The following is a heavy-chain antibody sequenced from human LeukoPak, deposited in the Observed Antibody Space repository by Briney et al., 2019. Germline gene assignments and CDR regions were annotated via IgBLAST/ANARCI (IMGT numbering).Heavy chain of an antibody. J-gene: IGHJ4*02. CDR1: GFTFSSYS. D-gene: IGHD1-26*01. CDR2: ISSSSSTI. Sequence: PGGSLRLSCAASGFTFSSYSMNWVRQAPGKGLEWVSYISSSSSTIYYADSVKGRFTISRDNAKNSLYLQMNSLRAEDTAVYYCARHSEPWIVGATHFDYWGQGTLVTVSS. V-gene: IGHV3-48*01. CDR3: ARHSEPWIVGATHFDY.